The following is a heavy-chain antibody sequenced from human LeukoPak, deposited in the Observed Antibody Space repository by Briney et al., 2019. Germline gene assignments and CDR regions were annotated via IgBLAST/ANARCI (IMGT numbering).Heavy chain of an antibody. J-gene: IGHJ4*02. V-gene: IGHV4-61*02. CDR2: IYTSGST. CDR1: GGSISSGSYY. CDR3: ARGRYYDSSGYSSDY. D-gene: IGHD3-22*01. Sequence: SETLSLTCTVYGGSISSGSYYWSWIRQPAGKGLEWIGRIYTSGSTNYNPSLKSRVTISVDTSKNQFSLKLSSVTAADTAVYYCARGRYYDSSGYSSDYWGQGTLVTVSS.